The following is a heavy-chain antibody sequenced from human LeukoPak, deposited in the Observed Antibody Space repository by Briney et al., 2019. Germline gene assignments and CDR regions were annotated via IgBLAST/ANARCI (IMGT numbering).Heavy chain of an antibody. J-gene: IGHJ5*02. Sequence: GGSLRLSCAASGFTFSDYHMSWIRQAPGKGLEWVSYIRSSSSDINYADSVRGRFTISRDNAKNSLYLQMESLRVEDTAVYYCARDRGLGWFDPWGQGTLVTVSS. CDR2: IRSSSSDI. CDR3: ARDRGLGWFDP. V-gene: IGHV3-11*06. CDR1: GFTFSDYH.